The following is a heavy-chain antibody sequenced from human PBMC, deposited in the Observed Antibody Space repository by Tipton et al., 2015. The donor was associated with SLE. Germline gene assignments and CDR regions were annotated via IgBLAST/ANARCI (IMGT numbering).Heavy chain of an antibody. CDR2: LNPNSGAT. D-gene: IGHD3-22*01. Sequence: QSGAEVKKPGASVKVSCKASGYTFTRYYIHWVRQAPGQGLEWMGWLNPNSGATNYAQKFQGRVTVTTDMSISTAYMELTSLRSEATAMYYCARDALNFYDSGDVRDYRMDVWGKGTTVTVSS. CDR1: GYTFTRYY. J-gene: IGHJ6*04. V-gene: IGHV1-2*02. CDR3: ARDALNFYDSGDVRDYRMDV.